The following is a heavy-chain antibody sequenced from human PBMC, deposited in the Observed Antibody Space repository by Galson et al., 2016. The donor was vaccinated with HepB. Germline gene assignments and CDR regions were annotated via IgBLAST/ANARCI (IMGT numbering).Heavy chain of an antibody. CDR3: ARDQGYYGSSGYRNNYFYY. D-gene: IGHD3-22*01. Sequence: LTCGVSGGSINSNNWWIWVRQPPGKGLEWIGEVYHSGSTTYNPSLQSRVTISVDNSKDQFSLTLTSVTAADTAVYYCARDQGYYGSSGYRNNYFYYWGQGILVTVSS. J-gene: IGHJ4*02. CDR2: VYHSGST. V-gene: IGHV4-4*02. CDR1: GGSINSNNW.